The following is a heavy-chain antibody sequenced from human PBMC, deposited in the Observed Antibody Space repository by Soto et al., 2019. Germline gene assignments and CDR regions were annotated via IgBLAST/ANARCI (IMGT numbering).Heavy chain of an antibody. V-gene: IGHV1-69*12. D-gene: IGHD2-15*01. CDR1: GGTFSSYA. CDR3: ASFRCSGGSGYSGVDY. J-gene: IGHJ4*02. Sequence: QVQLVQSGAEVKKPGSSVKVSCKASGGTFSSYAISWVRQAPGQGLEWMGGIIPIFGTANYAQKFQGRVTITGDDPTSTAYMELGSLRSEDTAVYYCASFRCSGGSGYSGVDYWGQGTLVTVSS. CDR2: IIPIFGTA.